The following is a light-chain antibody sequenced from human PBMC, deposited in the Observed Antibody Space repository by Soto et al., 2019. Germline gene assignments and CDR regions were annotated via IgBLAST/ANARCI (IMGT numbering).Light chain of an antibody. V-gene: IGKV3-20*01. J-gene: IGKJ1*01. CDR1: QSVGFSY. CDR2: GAS. Sequence: EIVSTQSPGSLSLSPGERATLSCRASQSVGFSYLAWYQQKPGQAPRLLIYGASSRATGIPDRFSGSGSGTDFTHTISSLQSEDFTVYYCQQYNKWPLTFGQGTKVDIK. CDR3: QQYNKWPLT.